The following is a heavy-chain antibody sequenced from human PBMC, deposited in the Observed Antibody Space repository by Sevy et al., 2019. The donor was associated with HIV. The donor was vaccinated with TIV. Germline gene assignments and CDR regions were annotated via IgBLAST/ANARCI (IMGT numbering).Heavy chain of an antibody. CDR1: GYSITSGYH. CDR2: ISHSGRT. CDR3: ASWQPDY. Sequence: SETLSLTCTVSGYSITSGYHWGWVRQPPGKGLEWIGSISHSGRTYYNPSLMSRVTISVDTSQIQISLKLCSLTAADTAVYYCASWQPDYWGQGTLVTVSS. J-gene: IGHJ4*02. D-gene: IGHD6-13*01. V-gene: IGHV4-38-2*02.